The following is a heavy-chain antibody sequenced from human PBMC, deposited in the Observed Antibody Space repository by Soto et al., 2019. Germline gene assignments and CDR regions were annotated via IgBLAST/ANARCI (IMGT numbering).Heavy chain of an antibody. CDR1: GGSISSSSYY. Sequence: QLQLQESGPGLVKPSETLSLTCTVSGGSISSSSYYWGWIRQPPGKGLEWIGSIYYSGSTYYNPSLKSRVTLSVDTSKNQFSLKLSSVTAADTAVYYCARHGSTVTLYFDYWGQGTLVTVSS. CDR2: IYYSGST. CDR3: ARHGSTVTLYFDY. J-gene: IGHJ4*02. D-gene: IGHD4-17*01. V-gene: IGHV4-39*01.